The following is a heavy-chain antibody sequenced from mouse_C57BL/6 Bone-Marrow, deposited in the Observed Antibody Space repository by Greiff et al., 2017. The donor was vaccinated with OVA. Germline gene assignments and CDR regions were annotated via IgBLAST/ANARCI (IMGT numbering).Heavy chain of an antibody. CDR1: GYTFTSYW. CDR3: ARDYYGSSPLIDV. J-gene: IGHJ1*03. CDR2: IDPNSGGT. V-gene: IGHV1-72*01. Sequence: QVQLQQPGAELVKPGASVKLSCKASGYTFTSYWMHWVKQRPGRGLEWIGRIDPNSGGTKYNEKFKSKATLTVDKPSSTAYMQLSSLTSEESAVYYCARDYYGSSPLIDVWGTGTTVTVSS. D-gene: IGHD1-1*01.